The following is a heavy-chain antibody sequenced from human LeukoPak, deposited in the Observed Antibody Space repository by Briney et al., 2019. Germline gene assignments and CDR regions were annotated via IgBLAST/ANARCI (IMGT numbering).Heavy chain of an antibody. CDR1: GYTFTSYG. V-gene: IGHV1-18*01. D-gene: IGHD3-9*01. CDR2: ISAYNGNT. Sequence: ASVKVSCKASGYTFTSYGISWVRQGPGQGLEWMGWISAYNGNTNYAQKLQGRVTMTTDTSTSTAYMELRSLRSDDTAVYYCATAIYDILTGYYWWGQGTLVTVSS. CDR3: ATAIYDILTGYYW. J-gene: IGHJ4*02.